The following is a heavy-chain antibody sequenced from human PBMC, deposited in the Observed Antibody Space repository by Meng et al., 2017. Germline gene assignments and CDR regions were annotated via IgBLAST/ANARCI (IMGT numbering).Heavy chain of an antibody. CDR1: GDTVSSDSAA. CDR2: TYYRSKWYN. V-gene: IGHV6-1*01. CDR3: ASGWSMFQT. J-gene: IGHJ4*02. Sequence: QLQQSGPGLMTPSQTLSLTCAISGDTVSSDSAAWNCIRQSPSRGLEWLGRTYYRSKWYNDFAVSVKSRIINNPDTSKNHFSLQLNSVTPEDTAVYYCASGWSMFQTWGQGTLVTVSS. D-gene: IGHD3-10*02.